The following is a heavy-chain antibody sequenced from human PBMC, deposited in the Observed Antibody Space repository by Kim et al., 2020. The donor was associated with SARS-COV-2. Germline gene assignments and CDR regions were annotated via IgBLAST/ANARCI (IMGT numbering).Heavy chain of an antibody. V-gene: IGHV4-34*01. CDR3: ARGDRGRQPISMRHYLYY. J-gene: IGHJ6*01. CDR1: GGSFSGYY. Sequence: SETLSLTCAVYGGSFSGYYWTWIRQPPVAGLEWIGEIDHSGSTNYNPSLKSRVTISLDTSKNLFSLRLSSVTAADTAVYYCARGDRGRQPISMRHYLYY. CDR2: IDHSGST. D-gene: IGHD3-9*01.